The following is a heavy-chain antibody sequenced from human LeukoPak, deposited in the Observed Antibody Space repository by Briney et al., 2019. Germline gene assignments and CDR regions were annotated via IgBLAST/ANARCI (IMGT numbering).Heavy chain of an antibody. V-gene: IGHV1-69*13. CDR3: ARQRRSDYGVRGAFDI. J-gene: IGHJ3*02. D-gene: IGHD4-17*01. CDR1: GGTFSSYA. CDR2: IIPIFGTA. Sequence: ASVKVSCKASGGTFSSYAISWVRQAPGQGLEWMGGIIPIFGTANYAQKFQGRVTITADESTSTAYMELSSLRSEDTAVYYCARQRRSDYGVRGAFDIWGQGTMVTVSS.